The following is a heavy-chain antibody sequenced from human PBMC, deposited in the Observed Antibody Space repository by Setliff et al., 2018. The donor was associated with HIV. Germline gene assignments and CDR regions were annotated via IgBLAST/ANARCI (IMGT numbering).Heavy chain of an antibody. CDR2: IYTSGTP. CDR3: ARNFWNGPPDYYYYGMDV. CDR1: GDSINSYY. D-gene: IGHD3-3*01. Sequence: SEPLSLTCTVSGDSINSYYWSWIRQPAGKGLEWIGSIYTSGTPNYNPSLKRRVTMSLDTSKNQFSLKVRSVTASDTAVYYCARNFWNGPPDYYYYGMDVWGQGTTVTVSS. V-gene: IGHV4-4*07. J-gene: IGHJ6*02.